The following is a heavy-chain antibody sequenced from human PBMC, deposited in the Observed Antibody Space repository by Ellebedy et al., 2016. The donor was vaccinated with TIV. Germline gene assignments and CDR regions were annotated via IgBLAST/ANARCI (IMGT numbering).Heavy chain of an antibody. V-gene: IGHV3-23*01. Sequence: GGSLRLXCAASGFTFSSYAMSWVRQAPGKGLEWVSAISGSGGSTYYADSVKGRFTISRDNSKNTLYLQMNSLRAEDTAVYYCAKNPIEQQWPLGAFDIWGQGTMVTVSS. D-gene: IGHD6-19*01. CDR2: ISGSGGST. J-gene: IGHJ3*02. CDR3: AKNPIEQQWPLGAFDI. CDR1: GFTFSSYA.